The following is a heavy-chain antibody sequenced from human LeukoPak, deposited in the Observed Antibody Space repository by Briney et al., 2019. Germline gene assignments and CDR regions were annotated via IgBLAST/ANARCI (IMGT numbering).Heavy chain of an antibody. D-gene: IGHD1-1*01. CDR1: GFTFRSYA. V-gene: IGHV3-23*01. CDR3: VKHSGDFYGNSDY. Sequence: PGGSLRLSCVASGFTFRSYAVSWFRQAPGKGLEWVSTLTRSGADTYYADSVRGRFTISKDSSKNTLQMNSLSAEDTAIYYCVKHSGDFYGNSDYWGQGILVTVSS. CDR2: LTRSGADT. J-gene: IGHJ4*02.